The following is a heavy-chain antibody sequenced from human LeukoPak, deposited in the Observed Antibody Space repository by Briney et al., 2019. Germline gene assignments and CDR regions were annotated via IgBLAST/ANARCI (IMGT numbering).Heavy chain of an antibody. D-gene: IGHD7-27*01. V-gene: IGHV4-30-2*03. CDR3: ASASLGMAY. Sequence: SETLSLTCTVSGGSISSVAYYWSWIRQPPGKGLEWIGSIYHSGSTYYNPSLKSRVTISVDTSKNQFSLKLSSVTAADTAVYYCASASLGMAYWGQGTLVTVSS. J-gene: IGHJ4*02. CDR1: GGSISSVAYY. CDR2: IYHSGST.